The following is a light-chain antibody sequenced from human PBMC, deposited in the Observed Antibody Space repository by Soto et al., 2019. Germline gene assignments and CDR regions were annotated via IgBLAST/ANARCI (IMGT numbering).Light chain of an antibody. CDR3: QQYDNLPIT. J-gene: IGKJ4*01. CDR2: DAS. CDR1: QGISIY. V-gene: IGKV1-33*01. Sequence: DIQMTQSPSSLSASVGDRVTITCQASQGISIYLNWYQQKPGKAPKLLIYDASNLETGVPSRFSGSGSGADFTFTISSLQPEDIATYYCQQYDNLPITFGGGTNVEIK.